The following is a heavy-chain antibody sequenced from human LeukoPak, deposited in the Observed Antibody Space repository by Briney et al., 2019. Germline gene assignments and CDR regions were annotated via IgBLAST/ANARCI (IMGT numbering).Heavy chain of an antibody. J-gene: IGHJ4*02. V-gene: IGHV4-4*07. CDR2: IHTSGNT. CDR3: AREGSMTARPFVSIDY. CDR1: GGSISSYY. D-gene: IGHD6-6*01. Sequence: SETLSLTCTVSGGSISSYYWSWIRQPAGKGLEWIGRIHTSGNTDYNPSLKSRVTMSVDTSKNQFSLKLSSVTAADTAVYYCAREGSMTARPFVSIDYWGQGTLVTISS.